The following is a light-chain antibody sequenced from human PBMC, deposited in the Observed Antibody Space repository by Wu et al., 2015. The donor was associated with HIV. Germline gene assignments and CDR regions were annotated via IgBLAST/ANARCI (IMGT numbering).Light chain of an antibody. CDR1: QSVDRN. J-gene: IGKJ4*01. V-gene: IGKV3-15*01. CDR3: QQYTNWPPLS. CDR2: DAY. Sequence: EILMTQSPATLSVSPGERATLSCRASQSVDRNLAWYQQRPGQAPRLLIYDAYTRATGIPPRFTGSGYGTDFTLTISGLRSDDVAVYFCQQYTNWPPLSFGGGTRVEIK.